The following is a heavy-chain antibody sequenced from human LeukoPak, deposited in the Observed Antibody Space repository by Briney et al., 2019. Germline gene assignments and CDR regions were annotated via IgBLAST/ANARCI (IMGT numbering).Heavy chain of an antibody. J-gene: IGHJ4*02. CDR2: IYPSGGT. CDR3: ARRPGSSGYY. D-gene: IGHD3-22*01. Sequence: SETLSLTCTVSGVSVSSSYWTWIRQPAGQGPEWIGRIYPSGGTNYNPSLTSRVTISVDTSKNQFSLKLSSVTAADTAVYYCARRPGSSGYYWGQGTLVTVSS. CDR1: GVSVSSSY. V-gene: IGHV4-4*07.